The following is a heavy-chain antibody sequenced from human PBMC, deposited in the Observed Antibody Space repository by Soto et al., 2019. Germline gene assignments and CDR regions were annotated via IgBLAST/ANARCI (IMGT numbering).Heavy chain of an antibody. D-gene: IGHD1-26*01. Sequence: SETLSLTCTVSGGSITSSDYYWGWIRQPPGKGLECVGTIYHDGSTHYNPSLKSRVTSSLDTSKNQFSLKLSSVTAADTAVYYCAREGVSGSYYDYWGRGTLVTVSS. CDR3: AREGVSGSYYDY. V-gene: IGHV4-39*07. CDR1: GGSITSSDYY. J-gene: IGHJ4*02. CDR2: IYHDGST.